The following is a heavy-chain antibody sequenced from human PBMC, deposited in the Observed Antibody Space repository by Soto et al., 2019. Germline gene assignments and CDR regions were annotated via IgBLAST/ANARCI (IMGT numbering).Heavy chain of an antibody. Sequence: GGSLRLSCAASGFTFSSYAMSWVRQAPGKGLEWVSAIRGSGGSTYYADSVKGRFTISRDNSKNTLYLQMNSLRAEDTAVYYCAKKPSYYYYGMDVWGQGTTVTVSS. V-gene: IGHV3-23*01. J-gene: IGHJ6*02. CDR2: IRGSGGST. CDR3: AKKPSYYYYGMDV. CDR1: GFTFSSYA.